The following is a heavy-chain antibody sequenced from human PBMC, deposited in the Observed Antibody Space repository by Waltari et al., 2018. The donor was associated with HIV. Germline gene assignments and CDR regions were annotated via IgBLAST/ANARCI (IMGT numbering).Heavy chain of an antibody. D-gene: IGHD6-13*01. CDR1: AFTASITA. J-gene: IGHJ6*02. CDR3: VKEHQYSHTWYSFYGMDV. CDR2: ISGRGYST. Sequence: EVQRWEPGGGVLRPRGSLTLACPASAFTASITAENWVPQAPRKGLEWVSAISGRGYSTYYAESGKGRFTISRDNSKNKLYLQMNSLRAEDTAVYFCVKEHQYSHTWYSFYGMDVWGQGTTVTVSS. V-gene: IGHV3-23*01.